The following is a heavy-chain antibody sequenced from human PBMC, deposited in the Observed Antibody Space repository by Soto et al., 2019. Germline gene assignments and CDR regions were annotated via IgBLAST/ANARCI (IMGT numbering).Heavy chain of an antibody. J-gene: IGHJ4*02. D-gene: IGHD3-3*02. CDR1: GFTFSSYS. CDR3: ARAVSRAFDY. V-gene: IGHV3-74*01. Sequence: GGSLRLSCAASGFTFSSYSMNWVRQAPGKGLVWVSRINSDGSSISYADSVKGRFTISRDNAKNTLYLQMNSLRAEDTAVYYCARAVSRAFDYWGQGTLVTVSS. CDR2: INSDGSSI.